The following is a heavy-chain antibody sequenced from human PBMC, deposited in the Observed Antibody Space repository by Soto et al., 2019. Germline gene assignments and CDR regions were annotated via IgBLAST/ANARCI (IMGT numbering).Heavy chain of an antibody. D-gene: IGHD1-26*01. J-gene: IGHJ4*02. CDR1: GGSITTGGSY. CDR3: ARARFQELYGKPYFDS. Sequence: QVQLQESGPGLVKPSQTLSLTCTVSGGSITTGGSYWSWIRQHPGKGLEWIGNIYHSGNTYYNPSLKSRLTISVDTSKNPFSLMVDSVTAADTAVYYCARARFQELYGKPYFDSWGQGTLVTVSS. CDR2: IYHSGNT. V-gene: IGHV4-31*03.